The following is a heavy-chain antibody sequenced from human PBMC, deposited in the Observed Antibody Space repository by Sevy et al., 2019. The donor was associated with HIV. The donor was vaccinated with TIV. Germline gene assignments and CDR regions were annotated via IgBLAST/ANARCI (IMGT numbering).Heavy chain of an antibody. Sequence: GALRLSFAASGFTFSSYGMHLVRQAPGKGPGGVAFIRDDGGNKYYADSVKGRFTISRDNSKNTLYLQMNSLRAEDTAVYYCAKEYSYGYWIDYWGQGSLVTVSS. V-gene: IGHV3-30*02. J-gene: IGHJ4*02. CDR2: IRDDGGNK. CDR3: AKEYSYGYWIDY. D-gene: IGHD5-18*01. CDR1: GFTFSSYG.